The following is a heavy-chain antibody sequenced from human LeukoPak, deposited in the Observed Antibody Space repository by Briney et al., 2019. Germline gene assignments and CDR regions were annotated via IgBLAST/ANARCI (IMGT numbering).Heavy chain of an antibody. J-gene: IGHJ6*02. Sequence: GGSLRLSCAASGFXFSSYSINWVRQAPGKGLEWVSSISSSSSYIYYADSVKGRFTISRDNTKNSLYLQMSSLRAEDTAVYYCARDNYYGMDVWGQGTTVTVSS. CDR1: GFXFSSYS. CDR2: ISSSSSYI. V-gene: IGHV3-21*01. CDR3: ARDNYYGMDV.